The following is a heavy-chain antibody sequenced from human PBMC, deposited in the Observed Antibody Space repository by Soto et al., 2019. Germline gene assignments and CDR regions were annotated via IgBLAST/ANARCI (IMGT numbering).Heavy chain of an antibody. D-gene: IGHD3-10*01. Sequence: PGGSLRLSCAASGFTFSSYWMHWVRQAPGKGLVWVSNIKSDGSNTNYADSVKGRFPISRDNAKNTLYLQMNSLRAEDTAVYYCARGNYGMDVWGQGTTVTVSS. J-gene: IGHJ6*02. CDR3: ARGNYGMDV. V-gene: IGHV3-74*01. CDR1: GFTFSSYW. CDR2: IKSDGSNT.